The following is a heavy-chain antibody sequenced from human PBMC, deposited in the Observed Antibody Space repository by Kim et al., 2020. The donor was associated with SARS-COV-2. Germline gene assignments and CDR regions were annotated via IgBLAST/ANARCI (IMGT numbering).Heavy chain of an antibody. CDR2: IYYSGST. CDR1: GGSISSSSYY. CDR3: ATRVITMTTGILQDY. Sequence: SETLSLTCTVSGGSISSSSYYWGWIRQPPGKGLEWIGSIYYSGSTYYNPSLKSRVTISVDTSKNQFSLKLSSVTAADTAVYYCATRVITMTTGILQDYWGQGTLVTVSS. D-gene: IGHD3-22*01. J-gene: IGHJ4*02. V-gene: IGHV4-39*07.